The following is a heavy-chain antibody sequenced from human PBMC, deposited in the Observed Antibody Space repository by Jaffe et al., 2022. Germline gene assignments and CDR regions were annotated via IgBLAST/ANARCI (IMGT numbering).Heavy chain of an antibody. CDR2: IYYSGST. J-gene: IGHJ6*03. CDR3: ARASSGSYYVLHYYYMDV. CDR1: GGSISSYY. V-gene: IGHV4-59*01. D-gene: IGHD3-10*01. Sequence: QVQLQESGPGLVKPSETLSLTCTVSGGSISSYYWSWIRQPPGKGLEWIGYIYYSGSTNYNPSLKSRVTISVDTSKNQFSLKLSSVTAADTAVYYCARASSGSYYVLHYYYMDVWGKGTTVTVSS.